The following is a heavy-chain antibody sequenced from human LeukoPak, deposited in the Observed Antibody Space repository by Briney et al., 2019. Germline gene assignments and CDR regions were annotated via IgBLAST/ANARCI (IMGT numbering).Heavy chain of an antibody. J-gene: IGHJ4*02. D-gene: IGHD3-22*01. CDR3: ARDYDTSGSYFDFFDY. Sequence: PGGSLRLSCAASGFTFSTYAVHWVRQAPGKGLEWVAVISYDGSKRYYADSVKGRFTISRDNSKNAFLQTNSLRAEDTAVYYCARDYDTSGSYFDFFDYWGQETLVTVSS. V-gene: IGHV3-30-3*01. CDR2: ISYDGSKR. CDR1: GFTFSTYA.